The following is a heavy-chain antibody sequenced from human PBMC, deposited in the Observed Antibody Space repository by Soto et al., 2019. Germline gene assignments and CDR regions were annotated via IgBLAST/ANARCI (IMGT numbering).Heavy chain of an antibody. D-gene: IGHD3-22*01. CDR2: INAGNGNT. Sequence: ASVKVSCKASGYTFTSYAMHWVRQAPGQRLEWMGWINAGNGNTKYSQKFQGRVTITRDTSASTAYMELSSLRSEDTAVYYCARDKGYDSSGYYYVSLYYFDFRGQGTLVTVSS. J-gene: IGHJ4*02. V-gene: IGHV1-3*01. CDR3: ARDKGYDSSGYYYVSLYYFDF. CDR1: GYTFTSYA.